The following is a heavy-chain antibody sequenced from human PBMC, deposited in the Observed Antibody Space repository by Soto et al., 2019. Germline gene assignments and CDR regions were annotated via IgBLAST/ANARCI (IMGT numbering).Heavy chain of an antibody. V-gene: IGHV3-23*01. J-gene: IGHJ3*02. D-gene: IGHD2-15*01. CDR1: ECTFSSKA. CDR2: ISGSGGST. Sequence: LRLSYGDCECTFSSKAMSFVRQAPGKELEWVSAISGSGGSTYYADSVKGRFTISRDNSKNTLYLQMNSLRAEDTAVYYCAKDLPDIVVVVAATNDAFDIWGQGTMVTV. CDR3: AKDLPDIVVVVAATNDAFDI.